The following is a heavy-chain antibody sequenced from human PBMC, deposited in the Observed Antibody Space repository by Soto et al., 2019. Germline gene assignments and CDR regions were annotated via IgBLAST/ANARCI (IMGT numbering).Heavy chain of an antibody. CDR3: ARDVDADFRTDFDY. J-gene: IGHJ4*02. CDR1: GYTFTNYY. Sequence: ASVKVSCKASGYTFTNYYIHWVRQAPGQGLEWMGVINPSGGSTNYAQKFQGRVTMTRDTSASTAYMELSSLRSEDTAVYYCARDVDADFRTDFDYWGRG. D-gene: IGHD4-17*01. V-gene: IGHV1-46*01. CDR2: INPSGGST.